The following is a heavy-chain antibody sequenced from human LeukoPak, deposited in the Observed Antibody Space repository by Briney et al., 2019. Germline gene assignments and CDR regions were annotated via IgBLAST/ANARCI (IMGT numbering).Heavy chain of an antibody. D-gene: IGHD1-26*01. V-gene: IGHV4-59*01. CDR1: GGSISSYY. CDR3: ARRGGYGATYFDY. CDR2: IYYSGST. J-gene: IGHJ4*02. Sequence: SETLSLTCTVSGGSISSYYWSWIRQPPGKGLEGIGYIYYSGSTNYNPSLKSRVTISVDTSKSQFSLKLSSVTAADTAVYYCARRGGYGATYFDYWGQGTLVTVSS.